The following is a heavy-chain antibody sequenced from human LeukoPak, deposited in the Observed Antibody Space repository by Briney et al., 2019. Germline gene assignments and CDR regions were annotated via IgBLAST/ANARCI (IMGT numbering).Heavy chain of an antibody. Sequence: SETLSLTCTVAGGTISSYYWNWIRQPPGKGLEWIGYVHYSGSTKYNPSLKSRVTISVDTSKNQFSLKLSSVIAADTAVYYCARWYSSGWAFDYWGQGTLVTVSS. CDR1: GGTISSYY. J-gene: IGHJ4*02. CDR2: VHYSGST. V-gene: IGHV4-59*08. CDR3: ARWYSSGWAFDY. D-gene: IGHD6-19*01.